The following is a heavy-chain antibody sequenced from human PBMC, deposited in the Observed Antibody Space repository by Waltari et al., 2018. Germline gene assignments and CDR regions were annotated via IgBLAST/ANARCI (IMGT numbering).Heavy chain of an antibody. CDR1: GGTFSSYT. V-gene: IGHV1-69*02. CDR3: ALVVAATATATDY. Sequence: QVQLVQSGAEVKKPGSSVKVSCKASGGTFSSYTISWVRQAPGQGLEWMGRIIPILGIANYAQKSQGRVTITADKSTSTAYMELSSLRSEDTAVYYCALVVAATATATDYWGQGTLVTVSS. D-gene: IGHD2-15*01. CDR2: IIPILGIA. J-gene: IGHJ4*02.